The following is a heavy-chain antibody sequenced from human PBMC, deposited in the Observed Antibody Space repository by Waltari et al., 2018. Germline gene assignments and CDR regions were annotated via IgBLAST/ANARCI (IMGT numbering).Heavy chain of an antibody. Sequence: QLQLQESGPGLVKPSETLSLSCTVAGASISSKSYYWGWIRQPPGKGLEWIGSLYYGGRNSNPSFQSRVTIATDTSKNRLSLKLTSVPATDTAVYYCARRPYDILTGGFDSWGQGTLVTVSS. D-gene: IGHD3-9*01. CDR2: LYYGGR. J-gene: IGHJ4*02. CDR1: GASISSKSYY. CDR3: ARRPYDILTGGFDS. V-gene: IGHV4-39*02.